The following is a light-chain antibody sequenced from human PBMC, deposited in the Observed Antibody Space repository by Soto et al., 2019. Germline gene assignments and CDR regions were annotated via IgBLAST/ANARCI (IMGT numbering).Light chain of an antibody. CDR1: NSDVGAYNY. Sequence: LTEPASVSGSPGQSIIISCTGTNSDVGAYNYVSWYQQHPGKAPKVLLYDVSNRPSGVSNRFSGSKSGNTASLTISGLQAEDEADYYCNSYTSGSTPYVFGTGTKVTVL. J-gene: IGLJ1*01. CDR2: DVS. CDR3: NSYTSGSTPYV. V-gene: IGLV2-14*03.